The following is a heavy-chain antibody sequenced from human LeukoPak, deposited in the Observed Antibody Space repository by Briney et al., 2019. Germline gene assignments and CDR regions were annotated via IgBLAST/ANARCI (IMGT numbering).Heavy chain of an antibody. CDR2: INSDGSST. V-gene: IGHV3-74*01. D-gene: IGHD6-19*01. CDR3: ARDGGLVAGTDY. J-gene: IGHJ4*02. Sequence: GSLRLSCAASGFTFSSYWMHWVRQAPGKGLVWVSRINSDGSSTSYADSVKGRFTISRDNAKNTLYLQMNSLRAEDTAVYYCARDGGLVAGTDYWGQGTLVTVSS. CDR1: GFTFSSYW.